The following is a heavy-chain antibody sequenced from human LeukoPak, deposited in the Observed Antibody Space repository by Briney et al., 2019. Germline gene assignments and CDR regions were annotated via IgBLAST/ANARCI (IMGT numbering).Heavy chain of an antibody. CDR2: MNPNSGNT. V-gene: IGHV1-8*01. CDR1: GYTFTSYD. CDR3: AREGSRIVGANQH. J-gene: IGHJ1*01. Sequence: ASAKVSCKASGYTFTSYDINWVRQATGQGPEWMGWMNPNSGNTGYAQKFQGRVTMTRNTSISTAYMELSSLRSEDTAVYYCAREGSRIVGANQHWGQGTLVTVSS. D-gene: IGHD1-26*01.